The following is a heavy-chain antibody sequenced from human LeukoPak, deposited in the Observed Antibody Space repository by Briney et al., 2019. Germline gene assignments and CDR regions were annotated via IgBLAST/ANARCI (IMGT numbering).Heavy chain of an antibody. D-gene: IGHD6-19*01. CDR1: GFTFSSYA. CDR3: AKDQYSSGWPGFDY. J-gene: IGHJ4*02. V-gene: IGHV3-23*01. CDR2: ISGSGGST. Sequence: GGSLRLSCAASGFTFSSYAMSWVRQAPGKGLEWVSAISGSGGSTYYADSVKGRFTISRDNSKNTLYLQMNSLRAEDTAIYYCAKDQYSSGWPGFDYWGQGTLVTVSS.